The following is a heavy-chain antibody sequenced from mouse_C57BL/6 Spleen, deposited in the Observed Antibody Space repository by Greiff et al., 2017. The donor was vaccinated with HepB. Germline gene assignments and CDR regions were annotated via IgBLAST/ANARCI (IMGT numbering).Heavy chain of an antibody. V-gene: IGHV1-54*01. CDR2: INPGSGGT. J-gene: IGHJ2*01. D-gene: IGHD6-1*01. Sequence: VKLQESGAELVRPGTSVKVSCKASGYAFTNYLIEWVKQRPGQGLEWIGVINPGSGGTNYNEKFKGKATLTADKSSSTAYMQLSSLTSEDSAVYFCAREAEAGGYFDYWGQGTTLTVSS. CDR3: AREAEAGGYFDY. CDR1: GYAFTNYL.